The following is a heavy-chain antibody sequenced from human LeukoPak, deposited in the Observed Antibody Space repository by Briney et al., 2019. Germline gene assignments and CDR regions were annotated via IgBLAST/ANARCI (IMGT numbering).Heavy chain of an antibody. CDR1: GYTFTSYG. Sequence: ASVKVSCKASGYTFTSYGISWVRQAPGQGLEWMGWISAYNGNTNYAQKLQGRVTMTTDTSTSTAYMELRSLRSDDTAVYYCARVSWGSGSPSHSRFDPWGQGTLVTVSS. V-gene: IGHV1-18*01. CDR2: ISAYNGNT. J-gene: IGHJ5*02. CDR3: ARVSWGSGSPSHSRFDP. D-gene: IGHD3-10*01.